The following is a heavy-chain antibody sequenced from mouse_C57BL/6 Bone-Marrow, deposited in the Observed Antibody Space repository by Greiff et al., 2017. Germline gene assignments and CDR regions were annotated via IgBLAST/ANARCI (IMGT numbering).Heavy chain of an antibody. Sequence: QVQLQQSGAELVKPGASVKLSCKASGYTFTSYWMHWVKQRPGQGLEWIGEIDPSDSYTNYNQKFKGKATLTVDTSSSTAYMQLSSLTSEDSAVYYGAREGVVCYFDDWGQGTTVTVSS. CDR2: IDPSDSYT. CDR1: GYTFTSYW. V-gene: IGHV1-50*01. J-gene: IGHJ2*01. D-gene: IGHD1-3*01. CDR3: AREGVVCYFDD.